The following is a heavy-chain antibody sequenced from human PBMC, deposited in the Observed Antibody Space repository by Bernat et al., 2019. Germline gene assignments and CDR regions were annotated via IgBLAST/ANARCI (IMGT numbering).Heavy chain of an antibody. J-gene: IGHJ4*02. CDR3: AKGTDRRGCWWSSDY. Sequence: EVQLLESGGGLVQPGGSLRLACAASGFTFRNYVMSWVRQAQGQGLEWVSGIDRDGGQTYYAGSVKGGCTIPRDNSKNTLYLQLNSLRAEDTAVDYCAKGTDRRGCWWSSDYWGQGSLVTVSS. CDR2: IDRDGGQT. CDR1: GFTFRNYV. V-gene: IGHV3-23*01. D-gene: IGHD2-15*01.